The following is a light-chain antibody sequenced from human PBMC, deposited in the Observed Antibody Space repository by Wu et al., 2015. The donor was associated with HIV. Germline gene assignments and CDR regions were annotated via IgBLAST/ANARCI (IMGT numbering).Light chain of an antibody. CDR3: QQYNNWPERT. J-gene: IGKJ2*01. Sequence: EIVMTQSPATLSVSPGERATLSCRASQSVSSSLAWYQQKPGQAPRLLIYGASTRATGIPARFSGSGSGTEFTLTISSMQSEDFAVYYCQQYNNWPERTFGQGTKLEIK. CDR1: QSVSSS. CDR2: GAS. V-gene: IGKV3-15*01.